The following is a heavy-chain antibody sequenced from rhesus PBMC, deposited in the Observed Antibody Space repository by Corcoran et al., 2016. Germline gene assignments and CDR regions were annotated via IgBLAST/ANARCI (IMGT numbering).Heavy chain of an antibody. J-gene: IGHJ3*01. CDR2: IYGGGGSN. CDR3: ASIAAADPDAFDF. Sequence: VQLQESGPGLVKPSETLSLTCTVSGYSISSGYYWGWIRQPPGKGLEWLGSIYGGGGSNYLNPSLKSRVTLSVDTSKNQFSLKLSSVTAADTAVYYCASIAAADPDAFDFWGQGLRVTVSS. D-gene: IGHD6-31*01. V-gene: IGHV4S14*01. CDR1: GYSISSGYY.